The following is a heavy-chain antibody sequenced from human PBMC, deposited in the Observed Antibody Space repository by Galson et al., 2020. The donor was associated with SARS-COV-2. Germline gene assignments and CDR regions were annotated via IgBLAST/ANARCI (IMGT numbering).Heavy chain of an antibody. D-gene: IGHD2-8*01. Sequence: GGSLRLSCAASGFTFSSYAMHWVRQAPGKGLEWVAVISYDGSNKYYADSVKGRFTISRDNSKNTLYLQMNSLRAEDTAVYYCASFGYCTNGVCYTTDAFDIWGQGTMVTVSS. CDR1: GFTFSSYA. J-gene: IGHJ3*02. CDR2: ISYDGSNK. CDR3: ASFGYCTNGVCYTTDAFDI. V-gene: IGHV3-30*04.